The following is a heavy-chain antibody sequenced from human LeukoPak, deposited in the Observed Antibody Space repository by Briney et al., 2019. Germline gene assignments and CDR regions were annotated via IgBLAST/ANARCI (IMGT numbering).Heavy chain of an antibody. V-gene: IGHV4-61*05. CDR1: GGSISSINSNY. CDR2: IYNSGST. CDR3: ARTRVGLTAAGYYYYGMDV. D-gene: IGHD6-13*01. J-gene: IGHJ6*02. Sequence: PSETLSLTCTVSGGSISSINSNYCSWIRQPPGKGLERIGYIYNSGSTNYNPSLKSRVTISVDTSKNQFSLKLSSVTAADTAVYYCARTRVGLTAAGYYYYGMDVWGQGTTVTVSS.